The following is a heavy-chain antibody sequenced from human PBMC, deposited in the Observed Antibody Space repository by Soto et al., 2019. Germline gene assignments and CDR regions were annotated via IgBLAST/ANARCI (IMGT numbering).Heavy chain of an antibody. J-gene: IGHJ6*02. V-gene: IGHV4-31*03. Sequence: SETLSLTCTVSGGSISSGGYYWSWIRQHPGKGLEWIGYIYYSGSTYYNPSLKSRVTISVDTSKNQFSLKLSSVTAADTAVYYCARDTFWSGYHYYYYYGMDVWGQGTTVTVSS. CDR3: ARDTFWSGYHYYYYYGMDV. D-gene: IGHD3-3*01. CDR1: GGSISSGGYY. CDR2: IYYSGST.